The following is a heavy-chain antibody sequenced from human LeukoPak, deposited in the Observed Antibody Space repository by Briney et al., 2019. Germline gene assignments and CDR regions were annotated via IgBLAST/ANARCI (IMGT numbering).Heavy chain of an antibody. CDR2: IYGSDDKT. D-gene: IGHD2-15*01. Sequence: QSGGSLRLSCVASGFTFSNYAMSWARQAPGKGLELVSGIYGSDDKTVYGDAVKGRFTISRDNSKNTLYLQMNSLRADDTAVYYCAKTQGYYDAWGQGALVTVSS. CDR3: AKTQGYYDA. V-gene: IGHV3-23*01. CDR1: GFTFSNYA. J-gene: IGHJ5*02.